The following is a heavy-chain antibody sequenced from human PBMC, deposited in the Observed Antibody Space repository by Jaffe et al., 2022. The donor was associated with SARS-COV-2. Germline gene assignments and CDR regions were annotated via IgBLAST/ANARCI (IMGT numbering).Heavy chain of an antibody. CDR2: ISSSSSYI. Sequence: EVQLVESGGGLVKPGGSLRLSCAASGFTFSSYSMNWVRQAPGKGLEWVSSISSSSSYIYYADSVKGRFTISRDNAKNSLYLQMNSLRAEDTAVYYCARGYCSGGSCSNYYYYYGMDVWGQGTTVTVSS. CDR3: ARGYCSGGSCSNYYYYYGMDV. V-gene: IGHV3-21*01. J-gene: IGHJ6*02. CDR1: GFTFSSYS. D-gene: IGHD2-15*01.